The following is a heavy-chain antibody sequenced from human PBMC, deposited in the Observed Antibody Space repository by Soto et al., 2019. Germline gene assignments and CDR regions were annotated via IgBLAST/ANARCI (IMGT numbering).Heavy chain of an antibody. J-gene: IGHJ5*02. CDR3: AGDVAYSSRWYPNWFDP. Sequence: GGSLRLSCAASGFTFGSYSMNWVRQAPGKGLEWVSYISSSSSTIYYADSVKGRFTISRDNAKNSLYLQMNSLRDEDTAVYYCAGDVAYSSRWYPNWFDPWGQGTLVTVSS. V-gene: IGHV3-48*02. CDR2: ISSSSSTI. CDR1: GFTFGSYS. D-gene: IGHD6-13*01.